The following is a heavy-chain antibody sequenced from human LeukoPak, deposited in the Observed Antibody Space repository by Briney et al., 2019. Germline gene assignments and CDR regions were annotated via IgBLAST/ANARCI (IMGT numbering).Heavy chain of an antibody. CDR1: GGTFSSYA. Sequence: GASVKVSCKASGGTFSSYAISWVRQAPGQGLEWMGGIIPIFGTANYAQKFQGRVTITADESTSTAYMELSSLRSEDTAVYYCARDGVYSSSNFDYWGQGTLVTVSS. V-gene: IGHV1-69*13. J-gene: IGHJ4*02. CDR3: ARDGVYSSSNFDY. CDR2: IIPIFGTA. D-gene: IGHD6-6*01.